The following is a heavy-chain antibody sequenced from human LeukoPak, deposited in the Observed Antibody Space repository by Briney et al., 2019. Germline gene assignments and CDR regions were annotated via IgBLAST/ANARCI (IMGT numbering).Heavy chain of an antibody. CDR3: AKGDTVAGTFDY. D-gene: IGHD6-19*01. Sequence: SETLSLTCTVSGGSTSSSSYYWGWIRQPPGKGLEWIGSIYYSGSTYYNPSLKSRVTISVDTSKNQFSLKLSSVTAADTAVYYCAKGDTVAGTFDYWGQGTLVTVSS. V-gene: IGHV4-39*01. CDR2: IYYSGST. CDR1: GGSTSSSSYY. J-gene: IGHJ4*02.